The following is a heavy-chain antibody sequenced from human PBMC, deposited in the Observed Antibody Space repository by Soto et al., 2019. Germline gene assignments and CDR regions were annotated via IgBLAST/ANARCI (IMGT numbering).Heavy chain of an antibody. V-gene: IGHV1-46*03. CDR1: GYTFTSYY. Sequence: ASVKVSCKASGYTFTSYYMHWVRQAPGQGLEWMGIINPSGGSTSYAQKFQGRVTMTRDTSTSTVYMELSSLRSEDTAVYYCARVAMVRGVIIPFDYWGQGTLVTVSS. CDR3: ARVAMVRGVIIPFDY. CDR2: INPSGGST. D-gene: IGHD3-10*01. J-gene: IGHJ4*02.